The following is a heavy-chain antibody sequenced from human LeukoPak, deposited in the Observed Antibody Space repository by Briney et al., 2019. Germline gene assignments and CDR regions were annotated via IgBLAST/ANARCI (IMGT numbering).Heavy chain of an antibody. V-gene: IGHV3-23*01. CDR2: ISGSGGST. CDR1: GFTFSGYA. CDR3: AKDPGVAVANNNFDT. D-gene: IGHD1/OR15-1a*01. Sequence: GGSLRLSCAASGFTFSGYAMSWVRQAPGKGLEWVSAISGSGGSTYYADSVKGRFTISRDNSKNTLYLQMNSLRAEDTAVYYCAKDPGVAVANNNFDTWGQGTLVTVSS. J-gene: IGHJ5*02.